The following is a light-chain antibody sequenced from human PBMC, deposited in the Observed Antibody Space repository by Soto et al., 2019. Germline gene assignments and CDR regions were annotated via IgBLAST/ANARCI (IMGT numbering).Light chain of an antibody. CDR2: AAS. CDR3: QQLNSYPLT. Sequence: DIHLTQSPSFLSASFGDRVTITFRASQAISNYLAWYQQKPGKPPKLLIYAASTLQSGVPSRFSGTPSGTEFTLTISSLQPEDSATYYCQQLNSYPLTFGGGSKV. J-gene: IGKJ4*01. V-gene: IGKV1-9*01. CDR1: QAISNY.